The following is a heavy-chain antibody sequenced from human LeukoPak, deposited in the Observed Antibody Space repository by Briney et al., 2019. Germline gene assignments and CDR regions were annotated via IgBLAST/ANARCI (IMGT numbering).Heavy chain of an antibody. Sequence: SVKVSCKASGGTFSSYAISWVRQAPGQGLEWMGGIIPIFGTANYAQKFQGRVTITTDESTSTAYMELSSLRSEDTAVYYCARDSRPNFVVVPAGTDGFDPWGQGTLVTVSS. CDR1: GGTFSSYA. D-gene: IGHD2-2*01. CDR2: IIPIFGTA. V-gene: IGHV1-69*05. J-gene: IGHJ5*02. CDR3: ARDSRPNFVVVPAGTDGFDP.